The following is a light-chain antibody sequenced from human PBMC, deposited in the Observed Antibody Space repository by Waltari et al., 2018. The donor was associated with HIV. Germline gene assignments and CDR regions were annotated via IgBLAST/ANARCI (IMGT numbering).Light chain of an antibody. CDR3: SAWDSSLSAVV. CDR1: SNNVGNQG. CDR2: SNN. J-gene: IGLJ2*01. V-gene: IGLV10-54*04. Sequence: QAGLTQPPSVSKGLRQTATLTCTGNSNNVGNQGAAWLQQHQGHPPKLLSYSNNNRSSGISEGFSASGSGNTPSLTITGLQPEDEADYYCSAWDSSLSAVVFGGGTKLTVL.